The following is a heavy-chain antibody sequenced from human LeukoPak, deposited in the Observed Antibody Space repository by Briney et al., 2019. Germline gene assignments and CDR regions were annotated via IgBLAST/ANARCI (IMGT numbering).Heavy chain of an antibody. J-gene: IGHJ4*02. V-gene: IGHV1-2*02. D-gene: IGHD2-15*01. CDR3: ARDRGGNYFIY. CDR1: GYTFTGYY. CDR2: INPNSGGT. Sequence: ASVKVSCKASGYTFTGYYMHWVRQAPGQGLEWMGWINPNSGGTKYVQKFQGRVTMTRDTSISTAYMELSSLTSDDTAVYFCARDRGGNYFIYWGQGTLVTVSS.